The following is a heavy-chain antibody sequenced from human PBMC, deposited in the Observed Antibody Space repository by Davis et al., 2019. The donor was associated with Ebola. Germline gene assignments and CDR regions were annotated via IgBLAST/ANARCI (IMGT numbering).Heavy chain of an antibody. J-gene: IGHJ4*02. V-gene: IGHV3-11*06. CDR1: GFHFSDYY. Sequence: GESLKIPCAASGFHFSDYYMSWIRQAPGKGLEWVSSISSSSSYTNYADSVKGRFTISSDNAKNSLYLQMNSLRDEDTAVYYCARGRYSSGFYFDYWGQGTLVTVSS. CDR3: ARGRYSSGFYFDY. D-gene: IGHD6-19*01. CDR2: ISSSSSYT.